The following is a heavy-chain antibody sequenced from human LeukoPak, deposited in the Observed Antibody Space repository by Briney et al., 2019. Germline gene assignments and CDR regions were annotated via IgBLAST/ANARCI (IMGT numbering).Heavy chain of an antibody. J-gene: IGHJ4*02. D-gene: IGHD3-3*01. CDR1: GFDFSDYY. CDR2: ISGGLSTI. CDR3: ARLTYFLVGAYYFDS. V-gene: IGHV3-11*01. Sequence: GGSLRLSRAASGFDFSDYYMTWVRQAPGKGLEWVSYISGGLSTISYADSVRGRFTISRDNAKNSLYLQMTSLRAEDTAVYYCARLTYFLVGAYYFDSWGQGSLVTVSS.